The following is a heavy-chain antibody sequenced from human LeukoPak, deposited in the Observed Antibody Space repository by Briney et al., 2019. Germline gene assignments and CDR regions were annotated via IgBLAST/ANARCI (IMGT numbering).Heavy chain of an antibody. CDR1: GFTFSSYS. V-gene: IGHV3-21*01. CDR3: ARDYGGNQYFDY. D-gene: IGHD4-23*01. J-gene: IGHJ4*02. Sequence: GGSLRLSCAASGFTFSSYSMNWVRQAPGKGLEWVSSISSSSYIYYADSVKGRFTISRDNAKNSLYLQMNSLRAEDTAVYYCARDYGGNQYFDYWGQGTLVTVSS. CDR2: ISSSSYI.